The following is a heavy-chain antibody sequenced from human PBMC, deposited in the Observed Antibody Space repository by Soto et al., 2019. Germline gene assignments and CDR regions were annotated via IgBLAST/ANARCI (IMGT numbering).Heavy chain of an antibody. CDR3: ARFIAVPGTYYYFGMAV. D-gene: IGHD6-19*01. Sequence: LVNPTETLTLTCTVSGFSLSNARMGVSWIRQPPGKALEWLAHIFSNDEKSYSTSLKSRLSISKDTSKSKVVLPMTKMDPVDTATYYCARFIAVPGTYYYFGMAVWGQGTTVTV. J-gene: IGHJ6*02. CDR2: IFSNDEK. CDR1: GFSLSNARMG. V-gene: IGHV2-26*01.